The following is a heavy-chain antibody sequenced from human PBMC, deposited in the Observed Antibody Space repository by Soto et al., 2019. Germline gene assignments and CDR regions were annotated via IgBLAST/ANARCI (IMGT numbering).Heavy chain of an antibody. CDR1: GFTFSSYG. V-gene: IGHV3-30*03. CDR3: ARDKVGYSSGWSAQGAMDV. Sequence: GGSLRLSCAASGFTFSSYGMHWVRQAPGKGLEWVAVISYDGSNKYYADSVKGRFTISRDNSKNTLYLQMNSLRAEDTAVYYCARDKVGYSSGWSAQGAMDVWGQGTTVTVSS. D-gene: IGHD6-19*01. J-gene: IGHJ6*02. CDR2: ISYDGSNK.